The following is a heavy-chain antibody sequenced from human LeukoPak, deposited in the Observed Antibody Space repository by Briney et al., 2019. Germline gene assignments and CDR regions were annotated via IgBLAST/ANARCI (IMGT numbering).Heavy chain of an antibody. J-gene: IGHJ3*02. V-gene: IGHV3-11*01. D-gene: IGHD7-27*01. CDR1: GFTFSDYH. CDR3: ARKPGAFDI. Sequence: GGSLRLSCAASGFTFSDYHMSWIRQAPGKGLEWVSNITSGGSTVYYADSLKGRFTISRDNARNSLYLQMNSLRAEDTAVYYCARKPGAFDIWGQGTMVTVSS. CDR2: ITSGGSTV.